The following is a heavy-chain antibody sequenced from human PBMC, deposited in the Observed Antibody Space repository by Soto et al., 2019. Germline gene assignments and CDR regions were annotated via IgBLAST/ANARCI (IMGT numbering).Heavy chain of an antibody. J-gene: IGHJ5*02. D-gene: IGHD6-13*01. Sequence: GGSLRLSCAASGFTFSSYSMNWVRQAPGKGLEWVSSISSSSSYIYYADSVKGRFTISRDNAKNSLYLQMNSLRAEDTAVYYCASIPPASIAAAGTDRWFDPWGQGTLVTVSS. CDR1: GFTFSSYS. CDR2: ISSSSSYI. CDR3: ASIPPASIAAAGTDRWFDP. V-gene: IGHV3-21*01.